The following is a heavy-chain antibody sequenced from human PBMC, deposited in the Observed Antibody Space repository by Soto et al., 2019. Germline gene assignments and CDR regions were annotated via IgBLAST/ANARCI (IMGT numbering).Heavy chain of an antibody. Sequence: PGGSLRLSCAASVFTFSSYAMSWVRQAPGKGLEWVSGISGSGGSTYYADSVKGRFTISRDNSKNTLYLQMNSLRAEDTAVYYCAKDRWGSSINWFDPWGQGTLVTVSS. CDR3: AKDRWGSSINWFDP. J-gene: IGHJ5*02. D-gene: IGHD6-6*01. CDR2: ISGSGGST. CDR1: VFTFSSYA. V-gene: IGHV3-23*01.